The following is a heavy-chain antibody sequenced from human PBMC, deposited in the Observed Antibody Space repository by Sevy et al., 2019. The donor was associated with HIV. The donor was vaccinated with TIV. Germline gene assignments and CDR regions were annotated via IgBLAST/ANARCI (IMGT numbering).Heavy chain of an antibody. D-gene: IGHD2-2*01. V-gene: IGHV3-11*01. CDR1: GLTFSDYY. J-gene: IGHJ6*02. CDR3: ARDNYCISGDGCYGYGLDV. Sequence: GGSLRLSCSASGLTFSDYYMTWIRQAPGKGLECISYISNSGNTVYYADSVKGRFTVSRDNAKKSLYLQPNSLRDEDTAVYYCARDNYCISGDGCYGYGLDVWGQGTTVTVSS. CDR2: ISNSGNTV.